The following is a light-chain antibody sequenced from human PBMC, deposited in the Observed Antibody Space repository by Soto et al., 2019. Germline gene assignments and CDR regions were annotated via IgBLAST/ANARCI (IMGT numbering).Light chain of an antibody. Sequence: QSVVTQPPSASGTPGQRVTISCSGSSSNIGSNYVYWYQQLPGTAPKLLIYSNNQRPSGVPDRFSGSKSGTSASLAISGLRSDDEADYYCAAWDDSLSGLYVFGTGTKLTVL. J-gene: IGLJ1*01. CDR2: SNN. CDR3: AAWDDSLSGLYV. V-gene: IGLV1-47*02. CDR1: SSNIGSNY.